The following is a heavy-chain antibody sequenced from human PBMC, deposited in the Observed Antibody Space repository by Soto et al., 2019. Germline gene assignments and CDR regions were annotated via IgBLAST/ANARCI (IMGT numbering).Heavy chain of an antibody. J-gene: IGHJ6*02. CDR3: ARVVLGYYYYYGMDV. CDR2: IYYSGST. CDR1: GGSISSGDYY. V-gene: IGHV4-30-4*01. Sequence: SLTCTVSGGSISSGDYYWSWIRQPPGKGLEWIGYIYYSGSTYYNPSLKSRVTISVDTSKNQFSLKLSSVTAADTAVYYCARVVLGYYYYYGMDVWGQGTTVTVSS. D-gene: IGHD3-16*01.